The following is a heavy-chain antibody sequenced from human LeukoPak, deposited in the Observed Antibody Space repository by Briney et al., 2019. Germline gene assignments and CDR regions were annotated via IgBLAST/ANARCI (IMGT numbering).Heavy chain of an antibody. Sequence: GGSQRLSCAASGFTFSDYYMSWIRQAPGKGLEWVSYISSSGSTIYYADSVKGRFTISRDNAKNSLYLQMNSLRAEDTAVYYCARVGVEQYLVLSYSMDVWGKGTTVTVS. J-gene: IGHJ6*03. CDR3: ARVGVEQYLVLSYSMDV. CDR2: ISSSGSTI. CDR1: GFTFSDYY. V-gene: IGHV3-11*04. D-gene: IGHD6-13*01.